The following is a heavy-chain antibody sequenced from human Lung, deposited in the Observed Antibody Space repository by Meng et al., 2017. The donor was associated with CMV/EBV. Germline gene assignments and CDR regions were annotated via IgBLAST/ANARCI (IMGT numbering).Heavy chain of an antibody. CDR2: MNPNSGNT. CDR3: TRGRGSTHKGNWFDP. D-gene: IGHD3-10*01. V-gene: IGHV1-8*01. Sequence: SXXVSXKASGYTFTSYDINWVRQATGQGLEWMGWMNPNSGNTAYAPKFQGRLTMTRNTSINTAYMDLSSLRSEDTAIYYCTRGRGSTHKGNWFDPWGQGTXVTGSS. CDR1: GYTFTSYD. J-gene: IGHJ5*02.